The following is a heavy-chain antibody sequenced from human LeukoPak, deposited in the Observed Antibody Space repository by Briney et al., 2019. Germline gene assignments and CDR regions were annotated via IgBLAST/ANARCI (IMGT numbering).Heavy chain of an antibody. Sequence: GGSLRLSCAVSGFSVSVNYMSWVRQAPGKGLECVSVTDSGGNTPYEDSVKGRFAISRDNSKNTLFLQMSSLRPEDTAVYYCTRPHSGSYQHAVDSWGQGTLVTVSS. V-gene: IGHV3-66*02. CDR3: TRPHSGSYQHAVDS. CDR2: TDSGGNT. D-gene: IGHD1-26*01. CDR1: GFSVSVNY. J-gene: IGHJ4*02.